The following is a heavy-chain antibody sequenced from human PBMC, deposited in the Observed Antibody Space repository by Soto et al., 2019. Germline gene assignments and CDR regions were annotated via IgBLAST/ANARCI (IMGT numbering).Heavy chain of an antibody. CDR3: ARALYSSTWHNYYFAY. Sequence: SGPTLVNPTQTLTLTCTFSGFSLSTSGVGVGWIRQPPGKALEWLALIYWDDDKRYSPSLKSRLTITKDTSKNQVVLTMTNMDPVDTGTYYCARALYSSTWHNYYFAYWGQGTLVTVSS. D-gene: IGHD6-13*01. J-gene: IGHJ4*02. CDR1: GFSLSTSGVG. CDR2: IYWDDDK. V-gene: IGHV2-5*02.